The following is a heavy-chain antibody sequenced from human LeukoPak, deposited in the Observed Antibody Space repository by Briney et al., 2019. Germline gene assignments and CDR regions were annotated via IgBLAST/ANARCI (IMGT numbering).Heavy chain of an antibody. D-gene: IGHD2-2*01. V-gene: IGHV3-21*01. CDR3: ARVGGALHCSSTSCYPRQLVRGYFDY. CDR2: TTSSSSYI. J-gene: IGHJ4*02. CDR1: GFTFSSYN. Sequence: GGSLRLSCAASGFTFSSYNMNWFRQAPGKGLEWVSSTTSSSSYIYYADSVKGRFTISRDNAKNSLYLQMNSLRAEDTAVYYCARVGGALHCSSTSCYPRQLVRGYFDYWGQGTLVTVSS.